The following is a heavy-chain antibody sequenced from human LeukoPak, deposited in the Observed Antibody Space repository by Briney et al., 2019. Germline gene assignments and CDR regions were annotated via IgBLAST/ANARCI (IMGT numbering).Heavy chain of an antibody. D-gene: IGHD3-16*02. J-gene: IGHJ4*02. CDR1: GYTFTNYA. CDR3: ARAFQSLGGLSLPDY. V-gene: IGHV7-4-1*02. CDR2: IHPSTGNP. Sequence: ASVKVSCKASGYTFTNYAMNWVRQAPGQGLEWMGWIHPSTGNPTYAQGFAGRFVFSLDTSVSTTYLQISSLKAEDTAVYYCARAFQSLGGLSLPDYWGQGTLVTVSS.